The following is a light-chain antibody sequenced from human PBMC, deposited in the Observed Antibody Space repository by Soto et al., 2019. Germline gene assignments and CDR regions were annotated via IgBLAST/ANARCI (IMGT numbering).Light chain of an antibody. CDR2: EVS. J-gene: IGLJ3*02. Sequence: QSALTQPPSASGSPGQSVTISCTGTSSDVGGYNYVSWYQQQPGKAPKLMIYEVSKRPSGVPDRFSGSKSANTASLAVSWLQAEDEADYYWSSFAGSNNLVFGGGTQVTVL. CDR3: SSFAGSNNLV. CDR1: SSDVGGYNY. V-gene: IGLV2-8*01.